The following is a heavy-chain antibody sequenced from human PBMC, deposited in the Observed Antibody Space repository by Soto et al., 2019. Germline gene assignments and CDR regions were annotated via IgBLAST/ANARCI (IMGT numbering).Heavy chain of an antibody. Sequence: QVHLVESGGALVKPEGSLRLSCGASGFIFSDYYMSWVRQAPGKGLEWISYISASGETSYYADSVKGRFTISRDNAKNSLYLQINSLRAEDTAVYTCARGARGYYDASGWEPFSGWDAFDIWGQGTTVIVSS. CDR1: GFIFSDYY. J-gene: IGHJ3*02. CDR2: ISASGETS. CDR3: ARGARGYYDASGWEPFSGWDAFDI. D-gene: IGHD3-22*01. V-gene: IGHV3-11*01.